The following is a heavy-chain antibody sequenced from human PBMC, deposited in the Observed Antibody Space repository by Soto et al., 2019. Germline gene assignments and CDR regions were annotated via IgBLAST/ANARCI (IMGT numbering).Heavy chain of an antibody. CDR3: VRVRGHSYGYGDV. J-gene: IGHJ6*02. CDR1: AYSFTTYW. D-gene: IGHD5-18*01. CDR2: IYPGDSDT. Sequence: GESLKISCKGYAYSFTTYWIGWVRQMPGKGLQWMGIIYPGDSDTRYSPSLQAQVSISADKSISTAYLQWSSLRDEDTAVYYCVRVRGHSYGYGDVWGQGTTATVSS. V-gene: IGHV5-51*01.